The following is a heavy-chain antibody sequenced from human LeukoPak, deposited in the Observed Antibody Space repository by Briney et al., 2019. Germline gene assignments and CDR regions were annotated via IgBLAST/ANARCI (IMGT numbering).Heavy chain of an antibody. CDR2: IDPAGGSI. D-gene: IGHD3-22*01. Sequence: PGGSLRLSCEASGFTFSGCWMHWVRQAPEKGLVWVSRIDPAGGSITYADSVKGRFTISRDNAKNTLYLQVNSLRAEDTAMYYCARDQLYYDSSGYLGPGENPYVWGQGTLVTVSS. J-gene: IGHJ4*02. V-gene: IGHV3-74*03. CDR1: GFTFSGCW. CDR3: ARDQLYYDSSGYLGPGENPYV.